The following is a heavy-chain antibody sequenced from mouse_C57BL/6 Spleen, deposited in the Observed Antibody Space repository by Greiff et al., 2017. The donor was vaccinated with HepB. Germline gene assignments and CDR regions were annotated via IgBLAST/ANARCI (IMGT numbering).Heavy chain of an antibody. J-gene: IGHJ1*03. D-gene: IGHD1-1*01. Sequence: EVKLVESGEGLVKPGGSLKLSCAASGFTFSSYAMSWVRQTPEKRLEWVAYISSGGDYIYYADTVKGRFTISRDNARNTLYLQMSSLKSEDTAMYYCTRAYYYGSSRYWYFDVWGTGTTVTVSS. V-gene: IGHV5-9-1*02. CDR1: GFTFSSYA. CDR3: TRAYYYGSSRYWYFDV. CDR2: ISSGGDYI.